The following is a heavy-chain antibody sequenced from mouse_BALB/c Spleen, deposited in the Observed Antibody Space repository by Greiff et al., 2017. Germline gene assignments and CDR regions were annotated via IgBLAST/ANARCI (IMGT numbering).Heavy chain of an antibody. CDR1: GDSITSGY. D-gene: IGHD1-1*01. V-gene: IGHV3-8*02. CDR3: ARGDYYGSSLWFAY. Sequence: VQLQQSGPSLVKPSQTLSLTCSVTGDSITSGYWNWIRKFPGNKLEYMGYISYSGSTYYNPSLKSRISITRDTSKNQYYLQLNSVTTEDTATYYCARGDYYGSSLWFAYWGQGTLVTVSA. CDR2: ISYSGST. J-gene: IGHJ3*01.